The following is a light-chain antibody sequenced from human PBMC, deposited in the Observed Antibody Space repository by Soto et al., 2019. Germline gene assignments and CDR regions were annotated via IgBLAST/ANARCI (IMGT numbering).Light chain of an antibody. CDR1: GSNIGAGYD. V-gene: IGLV1-40*01. CDR3: QSFDNKPPVL. CDR2: SNI. Sequence: QSVLTQPTSVSGAPGQRVTISCTGSGSNIGAGYDVHWYQLVSGTAPRLLIYSNINRPSGVPDRFSGSRSGASASLAITGLQDEDEAHYYCQSFDNKPPVLFGGGTKLTVL. J-gene: IGLJ3*02.